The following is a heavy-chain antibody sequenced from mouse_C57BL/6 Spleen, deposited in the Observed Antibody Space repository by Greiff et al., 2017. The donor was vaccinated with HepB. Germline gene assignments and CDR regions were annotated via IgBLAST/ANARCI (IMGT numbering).Heavy chain of an antibody. Sequence: FQLQQPGTELVKPGASVKISCKASGYSFTGYYMNWVKQSPEKSLEWIGEINPSTGGTTYNQKFKAKATLTVDKSSSTAYMQLKSLTSEDSAVYYCARYASYYGYDYWGQGTTLTVSS. CDR3: ARYASYYGYDY. CDR1: GYSFTGYY. D-gene: IGHD1-1*01. J-gene: IGHJ2*01. V-gene: IGHV1-42*01. CDR2: INPSTGGT.